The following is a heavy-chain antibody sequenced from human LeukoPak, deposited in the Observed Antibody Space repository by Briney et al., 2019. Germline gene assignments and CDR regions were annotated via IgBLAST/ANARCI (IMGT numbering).Heavy chain of an antibody. V-gene: IGHV3-74*01. D-gene: IGHD2-21*01. CDR1: GFTFSRHW. CDR3: GSGVTEEDSVAIEH. Sequence: GGSLRLSCAASGFTFSRHWMCWVRQAPGKGLVWVSRVNADESRAIIADSVKGRFTISRDNARDTVYLQMNSLSVEDTAVYFCGSGVTEEDSVAIEHWGQGTLVTVSS. J-gene: IGHJ1*01. CDR2: VNADESRA.